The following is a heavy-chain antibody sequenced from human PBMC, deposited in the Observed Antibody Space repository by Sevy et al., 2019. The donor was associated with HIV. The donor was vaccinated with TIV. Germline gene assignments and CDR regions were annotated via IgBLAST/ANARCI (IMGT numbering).Heavy chain of an antibody. Sequence: GGSLRLSCAASGFTFSDYYMSWIRQAPGKGLEWVSYISSSGSTIYYADSVKGRFTISRDNAKNSLYLQMNSLRAEDTAVYYGARGPAYYDFWSGYKGMDVWGQGTTVTVSS. V-gene: IGHV3-11*04. CDR2: ISSSGSTI. CDR1: GFTFSDYY. J-gene: IGHJ6*02. CDR3: ARGPAYYDFWSGYKGMDV. D-gene: IGHD3-3*01.